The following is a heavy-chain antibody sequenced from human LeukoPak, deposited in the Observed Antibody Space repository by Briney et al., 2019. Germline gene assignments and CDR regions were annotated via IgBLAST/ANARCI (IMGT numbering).Heavy chain of an antibody. Sequence: PSETLSLTCTVSGGSISSSSYYWGWIRQPPGKGLEWIGSIYYSGSTYYNPSLKGRVTISVDTSKNQFSLKLSSVTAADTAVYYCARGWLSGYYFDYWGQGTLVTVSS. J-gene: IGHJ4*02. D-gene: IGHD3-22*01. CDR1: GGSISSSSYY. CDR3: ARGWLSGYYFDY. V-gene: IGHV4-39*01. CDR2: IYYSGST.